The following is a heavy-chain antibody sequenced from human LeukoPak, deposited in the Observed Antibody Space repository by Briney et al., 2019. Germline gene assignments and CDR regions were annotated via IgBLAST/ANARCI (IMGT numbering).Heavy chain of an antibody. CDR3: AKDATYDSSGYYLIDAFGI. Sequence: GGSLRLSCAASGFTFSSYAMSWVRQAPGKGLEWVSAISGSGGSTYYADSVKGRFTISRDNSKNTLYLQMNSLRAEDTAVYYCAKDATYDSSGYYLIDAFGIWGQGTMVTVSS. V-gene: IGHV3-23*01. CDR2: ISGSGGST. D-gene: IGHD3-22*01. J-gene: IGHJ3*02. CDR1: GFTFSSYA.